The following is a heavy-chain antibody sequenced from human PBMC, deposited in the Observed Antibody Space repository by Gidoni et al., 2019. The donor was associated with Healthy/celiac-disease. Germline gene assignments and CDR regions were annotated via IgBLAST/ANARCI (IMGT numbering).Heavy chain of an antibody. CDR2: IYWDDDK. D-gene: IGHD3-10*01. J-gene: IGHJ4*02. CDR3: AHNLLWFGESTGAGYFDY. CDR1: GFSLSTSGVG. V-gene: IGHV2-5*02. Sequence: QITLKESGPTLVKPTQTLTLTCTFSGFSLSTSGVGVGWIRQPPGKALEWLALIYWDDDKRYSPSLKSRLTITKDTSKNQVVLTMTNMDPVDTATYYCAHNLLWFGESTGAGYFDYWGQGTLVTVSS.